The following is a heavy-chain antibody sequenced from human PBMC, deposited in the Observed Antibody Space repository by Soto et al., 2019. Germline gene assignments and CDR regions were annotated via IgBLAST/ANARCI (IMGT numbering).Heavy chain of an antibody. CDR2: IYWDDDK. CDR3: AHRPHPLERRKVNWFGS. Sequence: QITLKESGPTLVKPTETITLTCTYSGFSLSTTGVAVSWIRQPPGKALEWLALIYWDDDKRYSPSLKSRLAIAKDTSKNQVVLTLTNADPVDTATYFCAHRPHPLERRKVNWFGSWGQGTLVTVSS. CDR1: GFSLSTTGVA. D-gene: IGHD3-3*01. J-gene: IGHJ5*01. V-gene: IGHV2-5*02.